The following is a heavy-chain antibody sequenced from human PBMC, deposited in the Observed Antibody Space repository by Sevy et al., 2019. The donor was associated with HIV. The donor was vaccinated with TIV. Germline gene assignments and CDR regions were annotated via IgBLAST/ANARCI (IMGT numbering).Heavy chain of an antibody. CDR1: GGTFSGHY. CDR2: INHSGST. Sequence: SETLSLTCAVYGGTFSGHYWSWIRQPPGKGLEWIGQINHSGSTNDNPSLKSRVTISADTSKNQFSLKMSSVTGADTAVYYCVRGKLGATIEDKSFDYWGQGTLVTVSS. J-gene: IGHJ4*02. CDR3: VRGKLGATIEDKSFDY. V-gene: IGHV4-34*01. D-gene: IGHD1-26*01.